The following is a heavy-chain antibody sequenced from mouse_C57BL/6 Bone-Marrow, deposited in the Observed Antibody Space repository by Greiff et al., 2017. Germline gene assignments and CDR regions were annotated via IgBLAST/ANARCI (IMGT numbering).Heavy chain of an antibody. D-gene: IGHD2-5*01. J-gene: IGHJ1*03. CDR3: AVYSNWYFDV. V-gene: IGHV1-63*01. Sequence: VQLQESGAELVRPGTSVKMSCKASGYTFTNYWIGWAKQRPGHGLEWIGDIYPGGGYTNYNEKFKGKATLTADKSSSTAYMQFSSLTSEYSAIYYCAVYSNWYFDVWGTGTTVTVSS. CDR2: IYPGGGYT. CDR1: GYTFTNYW.